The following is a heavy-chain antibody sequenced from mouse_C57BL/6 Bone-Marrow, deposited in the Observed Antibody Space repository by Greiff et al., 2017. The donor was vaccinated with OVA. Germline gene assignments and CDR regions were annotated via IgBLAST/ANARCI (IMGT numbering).Heavy chain of an antibody. D-gene: IGHD1-1*01. J-gene: IGHJ2*01. CDR2: IYPRDGST. V-gene: IGHV1-85*01. CDR1: GYTFTSYD. CDR3: ARWGYYGSRDYFDY. Sequence: VKLQESGPELVKPGASVKLSCKASGYTFTSYDINWVKQRPGQGLEWIGWIYPRDGSTKYNETFKGKATVTVDTLSSTAYRELHSLTSEDSAVYFCARWGYYGSRDYFDYWGQGTTLTVSS.